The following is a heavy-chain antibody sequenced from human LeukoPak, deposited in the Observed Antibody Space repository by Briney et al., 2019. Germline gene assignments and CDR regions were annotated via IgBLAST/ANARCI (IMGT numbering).Heavy chain of an antibody. Sequence: HGESLKISCKGSGYSFTSYWIGWVRQMPGKGLEWMGIIYPGDSNTRYSPSFQGQVTISADKSINTAYLQWRSLKASDTAMYYCARHESKYEYSSGWYEFYFDYWGQGTLVTVSS. D-gene: IGHD6-19*01. J-gene: IGHJ4*02. V-gene: IGHV5-51*01. CDR3: ARHESKYEYSSGWYEFYFDY. CDR1: GYSFTSYW. CDR2: IYPGDSNT.